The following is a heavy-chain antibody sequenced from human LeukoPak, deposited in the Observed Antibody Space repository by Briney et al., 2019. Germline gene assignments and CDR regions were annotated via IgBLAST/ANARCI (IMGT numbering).Heavy chain of an antibody. Sequence: SVKVSCKASGGTFSSYAISWVRQAPGQGLEWMGGIIPIFGTANYAQKFQGRVTITADESTSTAYMELSSLRSEDTAVYYCAKRVMVTATAYFFDYWGQGTLVTVSS. D-gene: IGHD2-21*02. V-gene: IGHV1-69*13. CDR3: AKRVMVTATAYFFDY. J-gene: IGHJ4*02. CDR2: IIPIFGTA. CDR1: GGTFSSYA.